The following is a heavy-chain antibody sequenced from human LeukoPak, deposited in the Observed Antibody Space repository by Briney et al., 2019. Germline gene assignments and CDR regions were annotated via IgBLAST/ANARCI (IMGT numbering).Heavy chain of an antibody. CDR3: ARAVGTYYYGSGPPGWFDP. Sequence: GASVKVSCKASGYTFTSYGISWVRQAPGQGLEWMGWISAYNGNTNYAQKLQGRVTMTTDTSTSTAHMELRSLRSDDTAVYYCARAVGTYYYGSGPPGWFDPWGQGTLVTVSS. CDR2: ISAYNGNT. J-gene: IGHJ5*02. V-gene: IGHV1-18*01. D-gene: IGHD3-10*01. CDR1: GYTFTSYG.